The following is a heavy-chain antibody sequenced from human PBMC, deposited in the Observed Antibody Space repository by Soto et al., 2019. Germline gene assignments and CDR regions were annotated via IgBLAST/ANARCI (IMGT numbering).Heavy chain of an antibody. V-gene: IGHV1-3*01. Sequence: GXSVKVSCKASVYTFTRYTMNWVRQAPGQRLEWMGWINPDNGNTKSSQKFQDRVIITRDTSASTAYMDLSSLRSEYTAVYYCARGIATGQLDHWGQGTLVTVSS. D-gene: IGHD2-15*01. J-gene: IGHJ5*02. CDR2: INPDNGNT. CDR3: ARGIATGQLDH. CDR1: VYTFTRYT.